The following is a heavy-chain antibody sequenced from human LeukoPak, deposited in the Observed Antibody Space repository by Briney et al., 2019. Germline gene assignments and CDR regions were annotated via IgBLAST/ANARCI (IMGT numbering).Heavy chain of an antibody. J-gene: IGHJ4*02. CDR1: GYAFSRYW. Sequence: GGSLRLSCAGSGYAFSRYWIHWVRQAPGKGLVWVSRINPDGGTTTYADSVKGRFTISRDNAGNSLYLQMNSLRAEDTALYYCARDLGYYHGSGSHFPLQYWGPGTRVTVSA. D-gene: IGHD3-10*01. V-gene: IGHV3-74*01. CDR3: ARDLGYYHGSGSHFPLQY. CDR2: INPDGGTT.